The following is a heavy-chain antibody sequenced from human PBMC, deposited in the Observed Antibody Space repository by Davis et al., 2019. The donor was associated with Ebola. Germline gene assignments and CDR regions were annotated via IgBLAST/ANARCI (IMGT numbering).Heavy chain of an antibody. Sequence: AASVKVSCKASGHTFTTYAIHWVRQAPGQGLEWMGWINPHNGNTNYAQNVQGRVTMTTDTSTSTAYMEVGTLRSEDTAVYYCAKDSGYDSSGYYPYFDYWGQGTLVTVSS. CDR1: GHTFTTYA. J-gene: IGHJ4*02. V-gene: IGHV1-3*01. CDR2: INPHNGNT. CDR3: AKDSGYDSSGYYPYFDY. D-gene: IGHD3-22*01.